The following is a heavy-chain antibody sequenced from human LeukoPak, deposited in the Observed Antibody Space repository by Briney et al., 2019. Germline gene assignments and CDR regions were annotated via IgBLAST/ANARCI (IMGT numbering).Heavy chain of an antibody. CDR2: IRSKAFGGAT. Sequence: GGSLRLSCSGSGFSFGDYTVTWVRQAPGKGLEWVAYIRSKAFGGATEYAASVKDRFTISRDDSKSIAYLQMNSLETEDAAVYYCARGSSFDYWGQGTLVTVSS. J-gene: IGHJ4*02. CDR3: ARGSSFDY. V-gene: IGHV3-49*04. CDR1: GFSFGDYT. D-gene: IGHD3-10*01.